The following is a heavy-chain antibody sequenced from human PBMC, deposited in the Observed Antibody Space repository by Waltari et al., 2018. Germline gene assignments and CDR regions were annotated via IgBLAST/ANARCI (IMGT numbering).Heavy chain of an antibody. D-gene: IGHD2-2*01. Sequence: QVQLVQSGAEVKKPGASVKVSCKASGYTFTSYDINWVRQATGQGLEWMGWMNLNSDNTGHAQKFQGRVTMTRNTSISTAYMELSSLTSEDTAVYYCARGYCSSSRCNWANNGLDVWGQGTTVIVSS. CDR3: ARGYCSSSRCNWANNGLDV. CDR2: MNLNSDNT. V-gene: IGHV1-8*01. J-gene: IGHJ6*02. CDR1: GYTFTSYD.